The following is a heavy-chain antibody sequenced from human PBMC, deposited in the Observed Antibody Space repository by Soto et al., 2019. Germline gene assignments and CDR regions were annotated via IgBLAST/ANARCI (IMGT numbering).Heavy chain of an antibody. Sequence: GGSLRLSCAASGFTFDDYARHWVRQAPGKGLEWVSGISWNSGSIGYADSVKGRFTISRDNAKNSLYLQMNSLRAEDTALYYCAKVLYSGSYSPAIFDYWGQGTLVTVSS. V-gene: IGHV3-9*01. CDR3: AKVLYSGSYSPAIFDY. CDR1: GFTFDDYA. CDR2: ISWNSGSI. D-gene: IGHD1-26*01. J-gene: IGHJ4*02.